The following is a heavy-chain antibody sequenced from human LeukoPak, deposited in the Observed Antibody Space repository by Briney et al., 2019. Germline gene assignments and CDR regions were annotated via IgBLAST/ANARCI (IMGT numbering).Heavy chain of an antibody. J-gene: IGHJ4*02. Sequence: PGGSLRLSCAASGFTFSSYEMNWVRQAPGKGLEWVSYISSSGSPIYYADSVKGRFTISRDNAKNSLYLQMNSLRAEDTAVYYCARDHPPDGITFGGVIVITYFDYWGQGTLVTVSS. V-gene: IGHV3-48*03. D-gene: IGHD3-16*02. CDR2: ISSSGSPI. CDR3: ARDHPPDGITFGGVIVITYFDY. CDR1: GFTFSSYE.